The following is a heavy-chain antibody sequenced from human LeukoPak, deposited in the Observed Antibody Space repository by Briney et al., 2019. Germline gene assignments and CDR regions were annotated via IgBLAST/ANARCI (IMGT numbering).Heavy chain of an antibody. J-gene: IGHJ4*02. V-gene: IGHV3-23*01. Sequence: RGSLRLSCAASGFTFSNYAMTWVRQAPGKGLEWVSAISGSGLTTYYADSVRGRFTISRDNFRNTLYLQMNSLRAEDTAVYFCAVGATVEWLLSYLVYWGQGTLATVSS. CDR3: AVGATVEWLLSYLVY. CDR2: ISGSGLTT. CDR1: GFTFSNYA. D-gene: IGHD3-3*01.